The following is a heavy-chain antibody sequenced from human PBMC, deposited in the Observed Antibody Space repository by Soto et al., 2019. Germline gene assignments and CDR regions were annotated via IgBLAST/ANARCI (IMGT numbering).Heavy chain of an antibody. Sequence: GGSLRLSCAASGFTFSSHGMGWVRQAPGKGLEWVSAIGGAGAILYYADSVKGRFNISRDNSKNTMYLQMNSLRAEDTASYYCVKDQSWYGGPGGSFDCWGQGT. CDR1: GFTFSSHG. CDR2: IGGAGAIL. J-gene: IGHJ4*02. D-gene: IGHD1-26*01. CDR3: VKDQSWYGGPGGSFDC. V-gene: IGHV3-23*01.